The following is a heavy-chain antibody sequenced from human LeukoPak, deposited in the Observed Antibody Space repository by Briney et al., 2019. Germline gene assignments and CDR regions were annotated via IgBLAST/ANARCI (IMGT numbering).Heavy chain of an antibody. CDR1: GGSFSGYY. J-gene: IGHJ3*02. V-gene: IGHV4-34*01. Sequence: SSETLSLTCAVYGGSFSGYYWSWIRQPPGKGLEWIGEINHSGSTNYNPSLKSRVTISVDTSKNQFSLKLSFVTAADTAVYYCARVSYGGNRNAFDIWGQGTMVTVSS. D-gene: IGHD4-23*01. CDR3: ARVSYGGNRNAFDI. CDR2: INHSGST.